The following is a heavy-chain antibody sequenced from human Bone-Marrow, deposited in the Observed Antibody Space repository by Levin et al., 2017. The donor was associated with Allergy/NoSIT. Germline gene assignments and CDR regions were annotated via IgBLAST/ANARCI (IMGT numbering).Heavy chain of an antibody. CDR3: AREMGKTAAGAYSFDF. D-gene: IGHD6-25*01. CDR2: TNWDGNKK. J-gene: IGHJ4*02. Sequence: GGSLRLSCEASGFKFDDYGMTWVRQRPGKGLEWVAGTNWDGNKKGYGDSVKGRVIISKDNAKNSVDVQMNSLTTEDTAVYYCAREMGKTAAGAYSFDFWGQGILVTVSS. CDR1: GFKFDDYG. V-gene: IGHV3-20*04.